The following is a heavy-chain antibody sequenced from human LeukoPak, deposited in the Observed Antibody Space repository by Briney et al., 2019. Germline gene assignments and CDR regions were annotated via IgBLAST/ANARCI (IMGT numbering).Heavy chain of an antibody. CDR3: ARGGIAARYSVDY. D-gene: IGHD6-6*01. CDR2: INPNSGGT. Sequence: ASVKVSCKASGYTITSHAMNWVRQAPGQGLEWMGWINPNSGGTNYAQKFQGRVTMTRDTSISTAYMELSRLRSDDTAVYYCARGGIAARYSVDYWGQGTLVTVSS. CDR1: GYTITSHA. V-gene: IGHV1-2*02. J-gene: IGHJ4*02.